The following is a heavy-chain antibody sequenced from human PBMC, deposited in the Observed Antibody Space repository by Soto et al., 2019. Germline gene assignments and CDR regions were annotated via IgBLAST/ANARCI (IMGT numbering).Heavy chain of an antibody. D-gene: IGHD7-27*01. CDR1: GGSFSGYY. CDR2: INHSGST. J-gene: IGHJ4*02. V-gene: IGHV4-34*01. Sequence: SETLSLTCAVYGGSFSGYYWSWIRQPPGKGLEWIGEINHSGSTNYNPSLKSRVTISVDTSKNQFSLKLSSVPAADTAVYYCARGGHEPTLPGDYFDYWGQGTLVTVSS. CDR3: ARGGHEPTLPGDYFDY.